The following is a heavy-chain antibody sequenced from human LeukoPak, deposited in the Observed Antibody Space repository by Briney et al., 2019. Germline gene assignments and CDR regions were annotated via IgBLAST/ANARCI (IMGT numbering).Heavy chain of an antibody. CDR2: IYSGGYT. CDR1: GFTVSSNY. D-gene: IGHD3-22*01. V-gene: IGHV3-53*01. CDR3: ARFDGKDSSGYYLTGGRHAFDI. J-gene: IGHJ3*02. Sequence: GGSLRLSCAASGFTVSSNYMSWVRQAPGKGLEWVSVIYSGGYTYYADSVKGRFTISRDNSKNTLYLQMNSLRAEDTAVYYCARFDGKDSSGYYLTGGRHAFDIWGQGTMVTVSS.